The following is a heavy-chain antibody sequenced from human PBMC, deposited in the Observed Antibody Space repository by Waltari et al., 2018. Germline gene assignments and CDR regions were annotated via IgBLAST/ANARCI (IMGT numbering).Heavy chain of an antibody. D-gene: IGHD5-12*01. CDR3: ASYSGYDEGLDY. J-gene: IGHJ4*02. V-gene: IGHV3-30-3*01. CDR1: GFTFSSYA. CDR2: ISYDGSNK. Sequence: QVQLVESGGGVVQPGRSLRLSCAASGFTFSSYAMHWVRQAPGKGLEGVAVISYDGSNKYYADSVKGRFTISRDNSKNTLYLQMNSLRAEDTAVYYCASYSGYDEGLDYWGQGTLVTVSS.